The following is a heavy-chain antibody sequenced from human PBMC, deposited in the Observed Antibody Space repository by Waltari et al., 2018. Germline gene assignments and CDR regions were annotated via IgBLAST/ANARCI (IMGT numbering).Heavy chain of an antibody. CDR2: IKFDGTGP. CDR3: TTNPPGH. Sequence: EVQLVESGGGLVQSGGSLRLSCADYGGYYWMDWVRQAPGKGLMWVSRIKFDGTGPTYADAVKGRFTVSRDRANNMLYLQMNGLRSEDTAVYYCTTNPPGHWGQGTLVTVSS. J-gene: IGHJ4*02. CDR1: GGYYW. V-gene: IGHV3-74*01.